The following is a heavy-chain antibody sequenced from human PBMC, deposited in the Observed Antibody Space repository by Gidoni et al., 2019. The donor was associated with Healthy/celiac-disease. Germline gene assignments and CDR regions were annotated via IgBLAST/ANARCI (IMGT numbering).Heavy chain of an antibody. CDR1: GGSISSSSYY. Sequence: QLQLQESAPGLVTPSETLSLTCTVSGGSISSSSYYWGWIRQPPGKGLEWIGSIYYSGSTYYNPSLKSRVTISVDTSKNQFSLKLSYVTDADTAVYYCARLGYQLLPDWFDPWGQGTLVTVSS. CDR2: IYYSGST. D-gene: IGHD2-2*01. J-gene: IGHJ5*02. V-gene: IGHV4-39*01. CDR3: ARLGYQLLPDWFDP.